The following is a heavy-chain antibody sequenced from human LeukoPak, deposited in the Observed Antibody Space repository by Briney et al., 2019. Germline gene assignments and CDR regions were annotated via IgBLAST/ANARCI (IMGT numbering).Heavy chain of an antibody. V-gene: IGHV4-59*08. J-gene: IGHJ4*02. CDR3: ARRSSSTGWSFDY. D-gene: IGHD6-19*01. Sequence: SETLSLTCTVSGGSISSYYWTWIRQPPGKGLEWIGQIYSSGSTNYNPSLKSRVTISVDTSKNQFSPELNSVTAADTALYYCARRSSSTGWSFDYWGQGTLVAVSS. CDR1: GGSISSYY. CDR2: IYSSGST.